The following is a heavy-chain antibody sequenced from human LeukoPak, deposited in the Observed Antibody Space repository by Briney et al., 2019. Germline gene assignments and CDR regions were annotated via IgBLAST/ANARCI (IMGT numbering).Heavy chain of an antibody. D-gene: IGHD2-15*01. CDR2: ISGTGGST. Sequence: GGSLRLSCAASGFTFSRYAMSWVRQAPGKGLEWVSAISGTGGSTYYADSVKGRFTISRDNSKNTLYLQMNSLRAEDTAVYYCAKDWEVVAATIDYWGQGTLVTVSS. CDR3: AKDWEVVAATIDY. J-gene: IGHJ4*02. V-gene: IGHV3-23*01. CDR1: GFTFSRYA.